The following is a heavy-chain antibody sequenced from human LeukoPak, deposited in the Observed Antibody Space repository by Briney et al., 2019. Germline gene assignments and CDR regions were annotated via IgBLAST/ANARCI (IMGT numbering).Heavy chain of an antibody. CDR1: GGTFSSYA. D-gene: IGHD2-2*01. V-gene: IGHV1-69*13. CDR2: TIPIFGTA. Sequence: PVKVSCKASGGTFSSYAISWVRQAPGQELEWMGGTIPIFGTANYAQKLQGRVTITADESTSTAYMELSSLRSEDTAVYYCARVPAAITEADIVATNWFDPWGQGTLVTVSS. CDR3: ARVPAAITEADIVATNWFDP. J-gene: IGHJ5*02.